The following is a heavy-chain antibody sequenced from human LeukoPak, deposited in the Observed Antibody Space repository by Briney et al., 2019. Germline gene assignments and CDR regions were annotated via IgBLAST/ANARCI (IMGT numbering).Heavy chain of an antibody. J-gene: IGHJ4*02. V-gene: IGHV3-48*03. D-gene: IGHD6-13*01. Sequence: PGGSLRLSCAASGFTFSSYEMNWVRQAPGKGLEWASYISSSGSTIYYADSVKGRFTISRDNAKNSLYLQMNSLRAEDTAVYYCARDASSSWYPYFDYWGQGTLVTVSS. CDR1: GFTFSSYE. CDR3: ARDASSSWYPYFDY. CDR2: ISSSGSTI.